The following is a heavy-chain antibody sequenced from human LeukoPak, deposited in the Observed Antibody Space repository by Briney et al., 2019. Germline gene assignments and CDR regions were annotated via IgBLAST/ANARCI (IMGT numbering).Heavy chain of an antibody. J-gene: IGHJ4*02. CDR3: ARAGTTGYFDY. Sequence: ASVKVSRKASGYTFTSYGISWVRQAPGPGLEWMGWISAYNGNTNYAQKLQGRVTMTTDTSTSTTYMELRSLRSDDTAVYYCARAGTTGYFDYWGQGTLVTVSS. CDR1: GYTFTSYG. V-gene: IGHV1-18*01. CDR2: ISAYNGNT. D-gene: IGHD1-7*01.